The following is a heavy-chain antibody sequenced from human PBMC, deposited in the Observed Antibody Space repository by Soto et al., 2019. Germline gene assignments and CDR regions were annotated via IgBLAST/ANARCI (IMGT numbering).Heavy chain of an antibody. CDR1: GFTFSRYG. J-gene: IGHJ3*02. Sequence: QVQLVESGGGVVQPGRSLRLSCAASGFTFSRYGMHWVRQAPGKGLEWVAVISYDGSNKYYADSVKGRFTISRDNSNNTLYLQMNGLRAEDTAVYYCAKQFTPHSSGWPEASDIWGQGTMVTVSS. CDR3: AKQFTPHSSGWPEASDI. V-gene: IGHV3-30*18. D-gene: IGHD6-19*01. CDR2: ISYDGSNK.